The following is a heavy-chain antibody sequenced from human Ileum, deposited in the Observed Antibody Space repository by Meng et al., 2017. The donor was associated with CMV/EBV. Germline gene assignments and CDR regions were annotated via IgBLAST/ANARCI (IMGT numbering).Heavy chain of an antibody. J-gene: IGHJ4*02. CDR3: ARAAAAGTGFGDY. CDR1: GYTFTGYY. Sequence: CKASGYTFTGYYMHWVRQAPGQGLEWMGWINPNSGGTNYAQKFQGWVTMTRDTSISTAYMELSRLRSDDTAVYYCARAAAAGTGFGDYWGLGTLVTVSS. V-gene: IGHV1-2*04. CDR2: INPNSGGT. D-gene: IGHD6-13*01.